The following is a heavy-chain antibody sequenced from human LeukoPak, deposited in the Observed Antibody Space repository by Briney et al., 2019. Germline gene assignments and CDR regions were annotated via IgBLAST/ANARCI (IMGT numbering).Heavy chain of an antibody. CDR2: IRGAGYSDAP. D-gene: IGHD2-2*01. Sequence: GGSLRLSCAASGFSFSGSAIHWVRQAPGKGLEWVGRIRGAGYSDAPAYVASVRGRFTISRDDSKSTAYLQMNSLKAEDTAVYYCTVPASGGNWFDPWGPGTLVTVSS. V-gene: IGHV3-73*01. CDR1: GFSFSGSA. J-gene: IGHJ5*02. CDR3: TVPASGGNWFDP.